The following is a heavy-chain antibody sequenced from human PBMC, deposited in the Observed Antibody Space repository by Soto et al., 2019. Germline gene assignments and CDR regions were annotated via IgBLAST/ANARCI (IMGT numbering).Heavy chain of an antibody. Sequence: QVQLVESGGGVVQPGRSLRLSCVASGFTFSSYGMHWVRQAPGKGLEWVAVIWYDGSNKYYTDYVKGRFTVSRDDSKNTLYLHMNSLRVEDTAVYYCARASAYYSDSWGQGTLVTVSS. J-gene: IGHJ4*02. CDR3: ARASAYYSDS. CDR2: IWYDGSNK. V-gene: IGHV3-33*01. CDR1: GFTFSSYG. D-gene: IGHD3-3*01.